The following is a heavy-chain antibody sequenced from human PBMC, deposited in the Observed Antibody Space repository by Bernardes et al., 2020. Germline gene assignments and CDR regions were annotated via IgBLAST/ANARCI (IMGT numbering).Heavy chain of an antibody. Sequence: PSLTCTVPGASIRGYYWSWIRQPPGKGLEWIGFIYSSGSTNYNPSLKSRATISVDTSKNQFSLEVSPVIPPDTAVYYCARGAYPPDYWGQGTLVTVSS. V-gene: IGHV4-59*01. CDR2: IYSSGST. J-gene: IGHJ4*02. CDR1: GASIRGYY. CDR3: ARGAYPPDY.